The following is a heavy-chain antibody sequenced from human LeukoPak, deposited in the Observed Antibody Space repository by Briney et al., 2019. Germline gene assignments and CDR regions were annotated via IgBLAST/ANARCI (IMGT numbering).Heavy chain of an antibody. Sequence: SQTLSLTCTVSGGSISSGGYYWSWIRQHPGKGLEWIGYIYYSGSTYYNPSLKSRVTISVDTSKNQFSLKLSSVTAEDTAVYYCAKDRIAARLRPRLAPPYYFDYWGQGTLVTVSS. CDR2: IYYSGST. CDR3: AKDRIAARLRPRLAPPYYFDY. D-gene: IGHD6-6*01. V-gene: IGHV4-31*03. CDR1: GGSISSGGYY. J-gene: IGHJ4*02.